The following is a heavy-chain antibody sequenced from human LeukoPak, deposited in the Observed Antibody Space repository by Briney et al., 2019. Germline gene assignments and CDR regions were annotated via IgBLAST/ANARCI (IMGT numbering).Heavy chain of an antibody. J-gene: IGHJ4*02. CDR3: ARAAGSSWYKGFFPPGFDY. Sequence: GGSLRLSCAASGFTFSSYWMHWVRQAPGKGLVWVSRINSDGSSTSYADSVKGRFTISRDNAKNTLYLQMNSLRAEDTAVYYCARAAGSSWYKGFFPPGFDYWGQGTLVTVSS. CDR2: INSDGSST. V-gene: IGHV3-74*01. CDR1: GFTFSSYW. D-gene: IGHD6-13*01.